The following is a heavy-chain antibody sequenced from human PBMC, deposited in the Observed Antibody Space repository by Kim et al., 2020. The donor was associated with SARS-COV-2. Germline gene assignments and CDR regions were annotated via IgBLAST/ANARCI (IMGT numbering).Heavy chain of an antibody. D-gene: IGHD3-10*01. Sequence: ASVKVSCKASGYTFTGYYMHWVRQAPGQGLEWMGWINPNSGGTNYAQKFQGWVTMTRDTSISTAYMELSRLRSDDTAVYYCARGAYGSGSYWPYYYGMDVWGQGTTVTVSS. CDR1: GYTFTGYY. V-gene: IGHV1-2*04. J-gene: IGHJ6*02. CDR2: INPNSGGT. CDR3: ARGAYGSGSYWPYYYGMDV.